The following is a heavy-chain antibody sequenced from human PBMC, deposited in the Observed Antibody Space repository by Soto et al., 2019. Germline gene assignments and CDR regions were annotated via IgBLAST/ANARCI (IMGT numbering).Heavy chain of an antibody. J-gene: IGHJ4*02. V-gene: IGHV4-34*01. CDR3: ARGSRQYYGSGSPRGFSYGFGG. Sequence: QVLLQQGGARLLKPSETLSLTCALDGGSFSRYSWGWIRQSPEKGLEWIGEIDPSGGAKYIPSLKSRVTIYIDTSKNQFSLKLTSVTAADTAVYYCARGSRQYYGSGSPRGFSYGFGGWGQGTLVTVSS. D-gene: IGHD3-10*01. CDR2: IDPSGGA. CDR1: GGSFSRYS.